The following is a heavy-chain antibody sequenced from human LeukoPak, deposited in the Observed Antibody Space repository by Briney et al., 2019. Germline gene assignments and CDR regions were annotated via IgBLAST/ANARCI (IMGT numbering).Heavy chain of an antibody. D-gene: IGHD6-19*01. J-gene: IGHJ6*03. CDR1: GFTFSSYE. CDR3: ARGDYSSGWYYYYYMDV. V-gene: IGHV3-48*03. CDR2: ISSSGSTI. Sequence: GGSLRLSCAASGFTFSSYEMNWVRQAPGEGLEWVSYISSSGSTIYYADSVKGRFTISRDNAKNSLYLQMNSLRAEDTAVYYCARGDYSSGWYYYYYMDVWGKGTTVTVSS.